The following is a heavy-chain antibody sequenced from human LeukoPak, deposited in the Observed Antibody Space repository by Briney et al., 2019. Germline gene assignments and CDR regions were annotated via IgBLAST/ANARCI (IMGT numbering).Heavy chain of an antibody. V-gene: IGHV3-15*01. CDR3: TTVTMVRDYDY. CDR2: IKKKGDGGTT. D-gene: IGHD3-10*01. Sequence: GGSLRLSCAASGFPFSDDWMSWVRQAPGKGLEWVGRIKKKGDGGTTDYAAPVKGRFTISRDDSKSMLYLEMSNLKIEDTAVYYCTTVTMVRDYDYWGQGTLVTVSS. J-gene: IGHJ4*02. CDR1: GFPFSDDW.